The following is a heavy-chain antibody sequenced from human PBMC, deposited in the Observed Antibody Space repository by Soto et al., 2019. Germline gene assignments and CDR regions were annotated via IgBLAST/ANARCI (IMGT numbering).Heavy chain of an antibody. J-gene: IGHJ5*02. CDR1: GGSISSYY. V-gene: IGHV4-59*12. Sequence: PSETLSLTCTVSGGSISSYYWSWIRQPPGKGLEWIGYIYYSGSTNYNPSLKSRVTISVDTSKNQFSLKLSSVTAADTAVYYCARCCYYDSTGYYYPNWFDPWGQGTLVTVSS. CDR2: IYYSGST. D-gene: IGHD3-22*01. CDR3: ARCCYYDSTGYYYPNWFDP.